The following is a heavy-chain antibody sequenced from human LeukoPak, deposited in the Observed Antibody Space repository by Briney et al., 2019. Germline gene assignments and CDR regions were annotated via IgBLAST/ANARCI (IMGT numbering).Heavy chain of an antibody. CDR3: ARASSGYLAYYYYGMDV. V-gene: IGHV1-8*01. Sequence: ASVKVSCKASGYTFTSNDINWVRQATGQGLEWMGWMNPNSGNTGYAQKFQGRVTMTRNTSISTAYTELSSLRSEDTAVYYCARASSGYLAYYYYGMDVWGQGTTVTVSS. CDR2: MNPNSGNT. CDR1: GYTFTSND. J-gene: IGHJ6*02. D-gene: IGHD5-12*01.